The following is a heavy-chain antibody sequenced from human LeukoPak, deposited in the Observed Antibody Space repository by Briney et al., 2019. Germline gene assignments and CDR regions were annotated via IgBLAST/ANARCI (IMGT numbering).Heavy chain of an antibody. V-gene: IGHV3-53*01. J-gene: IGHJ4*02. Sequence: PGGSLRLSCAASGFTFSNAWMSWVRQAPGKGLEWVSVIYSGGSTYYADSVKGRFTISRDNSKNTLYLQMNSLRAEDTAVYYCAKDLSGSYAFDYWGQGTLVSVSS. CDR2: IYSGGST. D-gene: IGHD1-26*01. CDR3: AKDLSGSYAFDY. CDR1: GFTFSNAW.